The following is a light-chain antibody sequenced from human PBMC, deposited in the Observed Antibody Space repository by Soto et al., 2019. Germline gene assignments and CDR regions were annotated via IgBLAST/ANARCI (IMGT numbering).Light chain of an antibody. CDR2: AS. Sequence: EIVLTQSPGTLSLSPGERATLSCRASESVSDSYLAWYQQKPGQAPRLLIYASSRATGIPDRFSGSGSGTDVTLSISRLEPEDFAVYYCQHYGTSALFGPGTKVEIK. V-gene: IGKV3-20*01. J-gene: IGKJ3*01. CDR3: QHYGTSAL. CDR1: ESVSDSY.